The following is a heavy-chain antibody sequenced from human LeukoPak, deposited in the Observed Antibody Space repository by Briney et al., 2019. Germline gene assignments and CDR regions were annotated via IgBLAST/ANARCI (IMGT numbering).Heavy chain of an antibody. CDR1: GGSISSGGYS. D-gene: IGHD3-22*01. V-gene: IGHV4-30-2*01. J-gene: IGHJ3*02. CDR2: IYHSGST. CDR3: ARAMDYYDSAFRFDI. Sequence: SETLSLTCAVSGGSISSGGYSWSWLRQPPGKGLEWIGYIYHSGSTYYNPSLKSRVTISVDRSKNQFSLKLSSVTAADTAVYYCARAMDYYDSAFRFDIWGQGTMVTVSS.